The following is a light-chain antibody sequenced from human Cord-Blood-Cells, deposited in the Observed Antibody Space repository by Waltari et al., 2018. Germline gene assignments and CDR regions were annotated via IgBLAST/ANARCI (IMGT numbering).Light chain of an antibody. CDR2: GAS. CDR3: QQYRSSPLT. J-gene: IGKJ4*01. CDR1: QSVSSSY. V-gene: IGKV3-20*01. Sequence: EIVLTQSPGTLSLSPGERATLSCRASQSVSSSYLAWYQQKPGQAPRLLIYGASSRATGIPDRFSGSGSGTDFTLTISRLDPEDFAVYYCQQYRSSPLTFGGGTKVEIK.